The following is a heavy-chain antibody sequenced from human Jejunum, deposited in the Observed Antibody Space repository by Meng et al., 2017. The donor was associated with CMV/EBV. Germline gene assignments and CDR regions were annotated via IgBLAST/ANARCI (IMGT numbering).Heavy chain of an antibody. CDR1: GFNFSSYW. CDR2: IPSAGGST. V-gene: IGHV3-74*01. J-gene: IGHJ1*01. Sequence: GFNFSSYWMHWVRQIPGKGLEWVSCIPSAGGSTRYGDSVKGRFTISRDNGKNTVFLQMNSLRDEDTGIYYCAAAPSGLGFTGDTGWGQGTRVTVSS. CDR3: AAAPSGLGFTGDTG. D-gene: IGHD1-1*01.